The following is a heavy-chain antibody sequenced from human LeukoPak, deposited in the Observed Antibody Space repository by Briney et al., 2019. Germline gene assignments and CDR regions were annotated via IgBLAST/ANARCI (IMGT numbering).Heavy chain of an antibody. V-gene: IGHV3-7*04. J-gene: IGHJ4*02. CDR3: AREGTHSGYDLTDS. Sequence: GGSLRLSCVASGFTFSNYWMSWVRQAPGKGLEWVANMKQEGRETYYVDSVKGRFTISRDNAKNSLYLQMNSLRAEDTAVYYCAREGTHSGYDLTDSWGQGTLVTVSS. D-gene: IGHD5-12*01. CDR1: GFTFSNYW. CDR2: MKQEGRET.